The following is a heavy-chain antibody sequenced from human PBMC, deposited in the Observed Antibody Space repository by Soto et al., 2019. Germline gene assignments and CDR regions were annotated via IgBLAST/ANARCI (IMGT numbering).Heavy chain of an antibody. CDR2: IYYSGST. D-gene: IGHD4-17*01. V-gene: IGHV4-59*08. CDR3: ARRYGGHFDY. J-gene: IGHJ4*02. Sequence: QVQLQESGPGLVKPSETLSHTCTVSGGSISSYYWSWIQQPPGKGLEWIGYIYYSGSTNYNPSLKRRVSISVASSKNQFSLKLSSVTAADTAVYYCARRYGGHFDYWGQGTLVTVSS. CDR1: GGSISSYY.